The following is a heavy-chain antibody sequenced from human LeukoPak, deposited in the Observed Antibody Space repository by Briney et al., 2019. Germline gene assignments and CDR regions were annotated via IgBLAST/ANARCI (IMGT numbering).Heavy chain of an antibody. CDR3: ARDTLGEGEDANYAVYYFDY. CDR2: IKQDGNEK. CDR1: GFTFRTYW. Sequence: AGGSLRLSCAASGFTFRTYWMSWVRQAPGKGLEWVANIKQDGNEKYHVDSVKGRFTISRDNAKNSLDLQMNSLRAEDTAVYYCARDTLGEGEDANYAVYYFDYWGQGTPVTVSS. J-gene: IGHJ4*02. D-gene: IGHD4/OR15-4a*01. V-gene: IGHV3-7*01.